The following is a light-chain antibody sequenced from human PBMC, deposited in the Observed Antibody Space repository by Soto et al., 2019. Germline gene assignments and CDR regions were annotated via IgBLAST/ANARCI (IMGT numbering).Light chain of an antibody. CDR2: ATS. CDR3: QQYGNSPRYS. J-gene: IGKJ2*03. CDR1: QSVSSIY. Sequence: EIVLTQSPGTLSLSLGERATLSCRASQSVSSIYLAWYQQKPGQAPRLLIYATSSRATGIPDRFSGSGSGTDFTLTISRLEPEDFAVYYCQQYGNSPRYSFGQGTKLEIK. V-gene: IGKV3-20*01.